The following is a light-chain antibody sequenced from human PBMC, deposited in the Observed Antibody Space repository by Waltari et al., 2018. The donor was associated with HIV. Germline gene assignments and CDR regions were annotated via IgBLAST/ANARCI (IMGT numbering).Light chain of an antibody. J-gene: IGKJ5*01. V-gene: IGKV3-20*01. Sequence: EIVLTQSPGTLSLSPGERAIFSCRASQSVGSIYLNWYQQKPGQAPRVLIYGASSRATGIPDRFSGSGSGTDFSPTISRLEPEDFAVYYCQQSGSSITFGQGTRLEIK. CDR2: GAS. CDR1: QSVGSIY. CDR3: QQSGSSIT.